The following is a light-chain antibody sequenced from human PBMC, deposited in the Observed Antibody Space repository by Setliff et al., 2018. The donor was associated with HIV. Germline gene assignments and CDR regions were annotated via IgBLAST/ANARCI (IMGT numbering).Light chain of an antibody. V-gene: IGLV1-40*01. CDR1: NSDIGAGFG. Sequence: SVLTQPPSVSGAPGQTITISCHGSNSDIGAGFGVHWYQQLPGTASKAVIYDDRRRPPGATDRFSASRSGASASLAITGLQAEDEADYYCQTCDSRLSGCVFGTGTKVTVL. J-gene: IGLJ1*01. CDR2: DDR. CDR3: QTCDSRLSGCV.